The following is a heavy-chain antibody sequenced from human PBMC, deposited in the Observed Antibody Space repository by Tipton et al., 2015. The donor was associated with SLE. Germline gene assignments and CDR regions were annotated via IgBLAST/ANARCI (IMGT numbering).Heavy chain of an antibody. CDR2: IYHGGS. V-gene: IGHV4-30-2*01. J-gene: IGHJ5*02. CDR1: GDSIKSGGYS. Sequence: TLSLTCAVSGDSIKSGGYSGTWIRQPPGKGLEWIGNIYHGGSSYTASLKSRLTISVDGSANQFSLILSSVTAADTAVYYCARERGEKYGGNWVDPWGQGTLVTVSS. CDR3: ARERGEKYGGNWVDP. D-gene: IGHD3-16*01.